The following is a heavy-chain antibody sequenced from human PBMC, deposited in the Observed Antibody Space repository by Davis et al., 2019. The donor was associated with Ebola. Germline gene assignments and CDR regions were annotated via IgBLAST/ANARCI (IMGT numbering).Heavy chain of an antibody. CDR3: AKVKFPYVIVPTMSF. D-gene: IGHD5-12*01. CDR2: MRYDGNNN. V-gene: IGHV3-30*02. J-gene: IGHJ4*02. CDR1: GFTFNLYG. Sequence: GESLKISCAASGFTFNLYGMHWVRQAPGKGLEWVAFMRYDGNNNYYADSVKGRFTISRDTSKNTLYLQMNSLRPEDTALYYCAKVKFPYVIVPTMSFWGQGTLVTVSS.